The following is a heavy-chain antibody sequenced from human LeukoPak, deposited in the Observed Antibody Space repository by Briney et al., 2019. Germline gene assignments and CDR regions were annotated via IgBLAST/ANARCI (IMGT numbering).Heavy chain of an antibody. D-gene: IGHD1-26*01. CDR1: GFIFSTYV. CDR2: ISGSGGST. J-gene: IGHJ4*02. CDR3: PKGGGGSYSTYSATFDY. V-gene: IGHV3-23*01. Sequence: GGSLRLPCAASGFIFSTYVMSWVRQAPGKGLEWVSAISGSGGSTYYADSVKARFTISRDNSKNTLYPQINSLSTGETAVFYCPKGGGGSYSTYSATFDYWGQGTLVTVSS.